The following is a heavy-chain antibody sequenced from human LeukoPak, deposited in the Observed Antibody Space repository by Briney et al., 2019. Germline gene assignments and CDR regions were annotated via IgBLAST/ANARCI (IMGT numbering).Heavy chain of an antibody. D-gene: IGHD6-19*01. CDR2: INPNNGGP. J-gene: IGHJ4*02. CDR1: GYTFTDYY. CDR3: ARGPDGYSSGWVDY. V-gene: IGHV1-2*02. Sequence: ASVKVSCKASGYTFTDYYMHWVRQAPGQGLEWMGWINPNNGGPNYAQKFQGRVTMTRDMSTSTVYMELSSLRSEDTAVYYCARGPDGYSSGWVDYWGQGTLVTVSS.